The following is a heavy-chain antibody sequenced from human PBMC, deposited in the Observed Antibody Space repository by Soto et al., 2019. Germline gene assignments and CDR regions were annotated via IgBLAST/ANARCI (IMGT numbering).Heavy chain of an antibody. CDR1: GYTFTSYG. J-gene: IGHJ4*02. Sequence: QVHLVQSGAEVKKPGASVKVSCKGSGYTFTSYGITWVRQAPGQGLEGMGWISAHNGNTDYAQKLEGRGTVTRDTSTSTAYMELRSRRSDDTAVYYCARGRYGDYWGQGALVTVSS. D-gene: IGHD1-1*01. CDR2: ISAHNGNT. V-gene: IGHV1-18*01. CDR3: ARGRYGDY.